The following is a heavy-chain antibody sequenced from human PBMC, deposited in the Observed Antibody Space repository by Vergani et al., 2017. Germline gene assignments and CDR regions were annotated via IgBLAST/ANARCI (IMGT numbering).Heavy chain of an antibody. CDR1: GGSFSGYY. D-gene: IGHD2-21*02. J-gene: IGHJ3*02. V-gene: IGHV4-34*01. Sequence: QVQLQQWGAGLLKPSETLSLTCAVYGGSFSGYYWSWIRQPPGKGLEWIGEINHSGSTNYNPSLKSRVTISVDTSKNQFSLELSSVTAADTAVYYCARNLYCGGDCYSDAFHIWGQGTMVTVSS. CDR3: ARNLYCGGDCYSDAFHI. CDR2: INHSGST.